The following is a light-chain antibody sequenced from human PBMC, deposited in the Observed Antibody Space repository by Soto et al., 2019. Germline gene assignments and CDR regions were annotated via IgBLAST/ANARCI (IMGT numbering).Light chain of an antibody. CDR1: SSNIGSNA. V-gene: IGLV1-44*01. J-gene: IGLJ3*02. CDR2: SDD. Sequence: QSVLTQPPSASGTPGQRVTISCSGSSSNIGSNAVSWYQHFPGTAPKVLIYSDDQRPSGVPDRFSGSKSGTSASLAISGRLAEDEADYFCAAWGDSLNSWVFGGGTKLTVL. CDR3: AAWGDSLNSWV.